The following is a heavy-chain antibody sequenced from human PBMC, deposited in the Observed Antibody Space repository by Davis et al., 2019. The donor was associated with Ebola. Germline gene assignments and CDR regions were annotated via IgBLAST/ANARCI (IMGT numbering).Heavy chain of an antibody. CDR3: VKERDTATSSRYLYSGMDV. CDR1: GFSFGSYA. V-gene: IGHV3-30*04. Sequence: GESLKISCAASGFSFGSYAMHWVRQAPGKGLEWVAATSSDGSLKYSADSVKGRVTVSRDNPKSTLYLQLNSVRAEDTAVYYCVKERDTATSSRYLYSGMDVWGQGTNVTVSS. CDR2: TSSDGSLK. J-gene: IGHJ6*02. D-gene: IGHD5-18*01.